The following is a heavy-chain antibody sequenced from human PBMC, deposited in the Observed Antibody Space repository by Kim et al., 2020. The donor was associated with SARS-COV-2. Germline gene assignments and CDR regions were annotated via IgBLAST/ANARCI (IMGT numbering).Heavy chain of an antibody. J-gene: IGHJ5*02. Sequence: KGRFTISRDNAKNSLYLQMNSLRDEDTAVYYCARDQAIVVVPAAINWFDPWGQGTLVTVSS. D-gene: IGHD2-2*01. CDR3: ARDQAIVVVPAAINWFDP. V-gene: IGHV3-48*02.